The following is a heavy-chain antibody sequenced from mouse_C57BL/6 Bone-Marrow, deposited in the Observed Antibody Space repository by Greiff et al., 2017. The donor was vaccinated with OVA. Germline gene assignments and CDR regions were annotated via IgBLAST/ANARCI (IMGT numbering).Heavy chain of an antibody. J-gene: IGHJ4*01. CDR3: ARRLGNAMDY. Sequence: DVKLVESGGGLVKPGGSLKLSCAASGFTFSSYTMSWVRQTPEKRLEWVATISGGGGNTYYPDSVKGRFTISRDNAKNTLFLQMTSLRSEDTAMYYCARRLGNAMDYWGQGTSVTVSS. V-gene: IGHV5-9*04. D-gene: IGHD4-1*01. CDR2: ISGGGGNT. CDR1: GFTFSSYT.